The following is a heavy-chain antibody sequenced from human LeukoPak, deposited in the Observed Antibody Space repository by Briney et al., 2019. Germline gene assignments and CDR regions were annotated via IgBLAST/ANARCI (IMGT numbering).Heavy chain of an antibody. Sequence: VKVSCTGSGGTFSTYGINWVRQAPGQGLEWMGGIIPILDIGNYAQKFQGRVTITADESTSTAYMELSSLRSEDTAVYYCAREGYSAAFDLWGQGTLVSVSS. J-gene: IGHJ4*02. CDR1: GGTFSTYG. V-gene: IGHV1-69*10. CDR3: AREGYSAAFDL. D-gene: IGHD2-2*02. CDR2: IIPILDIG.